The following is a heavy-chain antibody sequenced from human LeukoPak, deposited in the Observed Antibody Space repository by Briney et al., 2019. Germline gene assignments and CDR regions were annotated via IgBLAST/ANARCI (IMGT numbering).Heavy chain of an antibody. D-gene: IGHD1-1*01. Sequence: PGGSLRLSCAASGITLSGYSVNWVRQAPGKGLEWVSSISSSSSYIYFADSVKGRFTISRDNAKNSLYLQMNSLRAEDTAVYYCTRDRSGQDWGQGTLVTVSS. V-gene: IGHV3-21*04. J-gene: IGHJ4*02. CDR2: ISSSSSYI. CDR3: TRDRSGQD. CDR1: GITLSGYS.